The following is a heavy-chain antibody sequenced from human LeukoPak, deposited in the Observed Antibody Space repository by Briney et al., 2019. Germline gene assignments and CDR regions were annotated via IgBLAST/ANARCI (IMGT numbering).Heavy chain of an antibody. V-gene: IGHV3-74*01. J-gene: IGHJ4*02. D-gene: IGHD1-26*01. Sequence: GGSLRLSCAASGFTFSGYWMHWVRQAPGKGLVWVSHINTDGSSTSYADSVKGRFTISRDNAKNTLYLQMNSLRAEDTAVYYCAGERVGAINFDYWGQGTLVTVSS. CDR1: GFTFSGYW. CDR2: INTDGSST. CDR3: AGERVGAINFDY.